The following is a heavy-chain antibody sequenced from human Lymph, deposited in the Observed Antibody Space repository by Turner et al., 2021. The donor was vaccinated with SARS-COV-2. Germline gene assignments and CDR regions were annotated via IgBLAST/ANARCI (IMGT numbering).Heavy chain of an antibody. CDR1: GFTFSNSG. CDR2: IWFDGSNK. Sequence: QVQLVESGGGVVQPGRSLRISCAASGFTFSNSGMHCVRQAPGKGLEWVAVIWFDGSNKYYADSVKGRFTISRDNSKNTLYLQMNSLRAEDTAVYYCARHNGGRLDYWGQGTRVTVSS. J-gene: IGHJ4*02. V-gene: IGHV3-33*01. D-gene: IGHD3-16*01. CDR3: ARHNGGRLDY.